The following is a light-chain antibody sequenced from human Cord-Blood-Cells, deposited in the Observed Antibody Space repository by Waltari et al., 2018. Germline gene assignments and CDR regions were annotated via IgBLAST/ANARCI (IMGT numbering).Light chain of an antibody. V-gene: IGLV1-47*01. CDR1: SSNIGSNY. Sequence: QSVLTKPPSASGTPGQRVTISCSGSSSNIGSNYVYWYQQLPGTAPKLLIYRDNQRPSGVPDRYSGSKSGTSAALAISGLRSEDEADYYCAAWDDSLSGPVEVFGGGTKLTVL. CDR2: RDN. CDR3: AAWDDSLSGPVEV. J-gene: IGLJ3*02.